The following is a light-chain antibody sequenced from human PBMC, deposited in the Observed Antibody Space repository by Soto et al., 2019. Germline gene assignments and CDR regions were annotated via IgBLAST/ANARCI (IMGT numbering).Light chain of an antibody. CDR1: SSDVGGYNY. V-gene: IGLV2-14*01. CDR3: SSYTSSSTLEV. Sequence: QSALTQPDSVSGSPGQSITISCTGTSSDVGGYNYVSWYQQHPGKAPKLMIYYVSNRTSGVSNRYSGSKSGNTSSLTISGLQAEDEAEYYGSSYTSSSTLEVFGTGTKLTVL. J-gene: IGLJ1*01. CDR2: YVS.